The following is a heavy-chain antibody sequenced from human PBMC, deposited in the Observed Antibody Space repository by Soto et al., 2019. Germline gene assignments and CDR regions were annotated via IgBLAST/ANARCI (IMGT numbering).Heavy chain of an antibody. J-gene: IGHJ4*02. D-gene: IGHD5-18*01. CDR3: AKGGGYSYGYVPH. V-gene: IGHV3-23*01. Sequence: EVQLLESGGGLVQPGGSLRLSCAASGFTFSSYAMSWVRQAPGKGLEWVSLISGSGDSTYYADSVEGRFTISRDNSKGILNLQMNSLRAEDTAVFYCAKGGGYSYGYVPHWGQGTLVTVSS. CDR2: ISGSGDST. CDR1: GFTFSSYA.